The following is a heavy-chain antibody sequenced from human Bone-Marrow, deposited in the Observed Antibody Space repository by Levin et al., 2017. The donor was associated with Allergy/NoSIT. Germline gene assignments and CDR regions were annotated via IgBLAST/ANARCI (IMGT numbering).Heavy chain of an antibody. D-gene: IGHD4-17*01. V-gene: IGHV3-30*18. Sequence: GGSLRLSCAASGFTFSSYGMHWVRQAPGKGLEWVAVISYDGSNKYYADSVKGRFTISRDNSKNTLYLQMNSLRAEDTAVYYCAKDRSAVYGDYYYFDYWGQGTLVTVSS. CDR2: ISYDGSNK. J-gene: IGHJ4*02. CDR3: AKDRSAVYGDYYYFDY. CDR1: GFTFSSYG.